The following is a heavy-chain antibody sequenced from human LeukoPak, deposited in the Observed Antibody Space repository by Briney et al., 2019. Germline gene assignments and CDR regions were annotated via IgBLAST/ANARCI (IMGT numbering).Heavy chain of an antibody. Sequence: GGSLRLSCAASGFTFSDYYMTWIRQTPGKGLEWVSYISESGDSIYYADSARGRLTTSRDNAKSSLYLQMDSLRAEDTAVYYCGRGHWGLDNWGQGALVTVSS. J-gene: IGHJ4*02. CDR2: ISESGDSI. V-gene: IGHV3-11*04. CDR3: GRGHWGLDN. CDR1: GFTFSDYY. D-gene: IGHD7-27*01.